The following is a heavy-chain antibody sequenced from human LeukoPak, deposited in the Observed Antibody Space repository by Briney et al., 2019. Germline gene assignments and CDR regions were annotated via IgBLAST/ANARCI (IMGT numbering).Heavy chain of an antibody. V-gene: IGHV4-4*07. J-gene: IGHJ6*04. Sequence: SETLSLTCTVSGGSISSYYWSWIRQPAGKGLEWIGRTYTSGSTNYNPSLKSRVTMSVDTSKNQFSLKLSSVTAADTAVYYCASTDYGEPRSGMDVWGKGTTVTVSS. CDR2: TYTSGST. CDR3: ASTDYGEPRSGMDV. D-gene: IGHD4-17*01. CDR1: GGSISSYY.